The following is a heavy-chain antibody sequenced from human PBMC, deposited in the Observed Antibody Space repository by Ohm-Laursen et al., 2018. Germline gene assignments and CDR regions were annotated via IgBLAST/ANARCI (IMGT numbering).Heavy chain of an antibody. CDR1: GGSISSYY. CDR2: IYTSGST. D-gene: IGHD5-18*01. Sequence: SETLSLTCTVSGGSISSYYWSWIRQPAGKGLEWIGRIYTSGSTNYNPSLKSRVTMSVDTSKNQFSLKLSSVTAADTAVYYCARLVMNTAMVCLDYWGQGTLITVSS. J-gene: IGHJ4*02. CDR3: ARLVMNTAMVCLDY. V-gene: IGHV4-4*07.